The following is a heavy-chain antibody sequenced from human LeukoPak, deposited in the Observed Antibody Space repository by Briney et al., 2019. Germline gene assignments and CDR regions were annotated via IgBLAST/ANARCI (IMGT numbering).Heavy chain of an antibody. V-gene: IGHV1-2*02. CDR3: ARATLESGYGDSKTHGY. Sequence: GASVKVTCKASGYTFTDYYIHWVRQAPGQGLEWMGWINPKSGGTTSAQNFQGRVTMTRDTSIGTAYLELNRLRSDDTAVYYCARATLESGYGDSKTHGYWGQGTLVTVSS. D-gene: IGHD3-10*01. J-gene: IGHJ4*02. CDR1: GYTFTDYY. CDR2: INPKSGGT.